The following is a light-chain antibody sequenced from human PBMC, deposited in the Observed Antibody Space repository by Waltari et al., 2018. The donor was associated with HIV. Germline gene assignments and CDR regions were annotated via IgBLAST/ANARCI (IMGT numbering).Light chain of an antibody. CDR3: AAWDDSLSGWV. CDR2: RNS. CDR1: RSNIGANY. J-gene: IGLJ3*02. Sequence: QSALTQPPSTSGTPGQTVTIPCSGSRSNIGANYVPWYQPLPGTAPKLLIYRNSQRPSGVRDRFSGSKSGTSASLAINDLRSEDEAEYHCAAWDDSLSGWVFGGGTNLTVL. V-gene: IGLV1-47*01.